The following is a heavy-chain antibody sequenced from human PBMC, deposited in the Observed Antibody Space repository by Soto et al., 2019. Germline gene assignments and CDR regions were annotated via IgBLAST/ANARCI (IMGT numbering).Heavy chain of an antibody. CDR1: GYTFTSYG. CDR2: ISTYNGNT. V-gene: IGHV1-18*04. J-gene: IGHJ3*02. Sequence: GASVKVSFKASGYTFTSYGISWVRQAPGQGLEWMGWISTYNGNTNYAQKFQGRATMTTDTSTSTAYMELRSLRSGDTAVYYCARDLRAYYGTNLGSEAFDIWGQGTMVTVSS. D-gene: IGHD4-17*01. CDR3: ARDLRAYYGTNLGSEAFDI.